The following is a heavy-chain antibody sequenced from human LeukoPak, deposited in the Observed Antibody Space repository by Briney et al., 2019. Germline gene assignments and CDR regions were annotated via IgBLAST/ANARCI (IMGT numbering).Heavy chain of an antibody. J-gene: IGHJ4*02. CDR2: IYYSGST. CDR3: ASTGRGWHPDFDY. CDR1: GGSISSYY. D-gene: IGHD1-26*01. Sequence: SETLSLTCTVSGGSISSYYWSWIRQPPGKGLEWIGYIYYSGSTNYNPSLKSRVTISVDTSKNQFSLKLSSVTAADTAVYYCASTGRGWHPDFDYWGQGTLVTVSS. V-gene: IGHV4-59*08.